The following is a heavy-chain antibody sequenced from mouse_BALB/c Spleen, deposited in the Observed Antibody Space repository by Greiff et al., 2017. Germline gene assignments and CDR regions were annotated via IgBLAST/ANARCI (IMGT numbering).Heavy chain of an antibody. CDR2: ISYSGST. D-gene: IGHD1-1*01. V-gene: IGHV3-2*02. CDR3: ANNYYGSSWDWYFDV. CDR1: GYSITSDYA. Sequence: EVKLEESGPGLVKHSQSLSLTCTVTGYSITSDYAWNWIRQFPGNKLEWMGYISYSGSTSYNPSLKSRISITRDTSKNQFFLQLNSVTTEDTATYYCANNYYGSSWDWYFDVWGAGTTVTVSS. J-gene: IGHJ1*01.